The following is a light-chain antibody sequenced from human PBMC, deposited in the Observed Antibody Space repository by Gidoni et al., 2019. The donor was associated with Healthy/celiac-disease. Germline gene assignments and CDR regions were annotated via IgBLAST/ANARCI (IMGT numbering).Light chain of an antibody. CDR1: QSVSSSY. Sequence: EIVLTQSPGTLSLSPGERATLSCRASQSVSSSYLAWYQQKPGQAPRLLIYGASSRATGIPDRVSGSGSGTDVTLTISRLEPEDFAVYYCQQYGSSLSWTFGQGTKVEIK. CDR3: QQYGSSLSWT. J-gene: IGKJ1*01. V-gene: IGKV3-20*01. CDR2: GAS.